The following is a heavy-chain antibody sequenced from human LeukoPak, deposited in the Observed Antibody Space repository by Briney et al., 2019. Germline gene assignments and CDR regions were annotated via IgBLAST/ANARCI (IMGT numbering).Heavy chain of an antibody. V-gene: IGHV1-2*02. CDR2: INPNSGGT. D-gene: IGHD3-22*01. J-gene: IGHJ2*01. Sequence: ASVKVSCKASGYTFTGYYMHWVRQAPGQGLEWMGWINPNSGGTNYAQKFQGRVTMTRDTSISTAYMELSRLRSDDTAVYYCARLRTEESGYYPYWYFDLWGRGTLVTVSS. CDR1: GYTFTGYY. CDR3: ARLRTEESGYYPYWYFDL.